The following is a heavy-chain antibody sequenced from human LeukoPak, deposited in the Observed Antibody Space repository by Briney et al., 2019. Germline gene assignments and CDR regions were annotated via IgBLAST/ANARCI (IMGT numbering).Heavy chain of an antibody. CDR1: GGSFSYYY. CDR2: ISHSGST. D-gene: IGHD2-2*01. CDR3: ARAHSKDIVVVPAALDY. V-gene: IGHV4-59*08. J-gene: IGHJ4*02. Sequence: PSETLSLTCTVSGGSFSYYYWTWIRQPPGKALEWIGYISHSGSTYYNPSLKSRVTISVDTSKNQFSLKLSSVTAADTAVYYCARAHSKDIVVVPAALDYWGQGTLVTVSS.